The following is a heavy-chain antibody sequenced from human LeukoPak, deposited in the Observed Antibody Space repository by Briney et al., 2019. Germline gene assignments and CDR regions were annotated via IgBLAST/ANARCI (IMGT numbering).Heavy chain of an antibody. CDR2: VYYTGNT. D-gene: IGHD1-26*01. CDR3: ARGAESYYDRHFDY. CDR1: AGSISTYY. V-gene: IGHV4-59*01. Sequence: SETLSLTCTVSAGSISTYYWSWIRQPPGKGVEWIGYVYYTGNTDYNPSLKSRVTISVDTSKKHFSLNLRSVSAADTAVYYCARGAESYYDRHFDYWGQGTLVTVSS. J-gene: IGHJ4*02.